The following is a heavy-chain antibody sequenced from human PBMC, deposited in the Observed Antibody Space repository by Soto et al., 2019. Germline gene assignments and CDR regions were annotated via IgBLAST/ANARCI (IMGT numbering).Heavy chain of an antibody. D-gene: IGHD6-6*01. V-gene: IGHV4-61*01. Sequence: SETLSLTCTVSGGSVSSGSYYWSWIRQPPGKGLEWIGYIYYSGSTDYNPSLKSRVTISVDTSKNQFSLKLSSVTAADTAVYYCARYSSSAGYFDYWGQGTLVTVSS. CDR3: ARYSSSAGYFDY. CDR1: GGSVSSGSYY. CDR2: IYYSGST. J-gene: IGHJ4*02.